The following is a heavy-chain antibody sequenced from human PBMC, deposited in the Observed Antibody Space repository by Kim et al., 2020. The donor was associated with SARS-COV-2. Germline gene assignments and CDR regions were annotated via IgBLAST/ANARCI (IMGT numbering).Heavy chain of an antibody. CDR1: GFTFSSYG. CDR2: ISYDGSNK. D-gene: IGHD3-3*01. Sequence: GGSLRLSCAASGFTFSSYGMHWVRQAPGKGLEWVAVISYDGSNKYYADSVKGRFTISRDNSKNTLYLQMNSLRAEDTAVYYCAKDGGRITIFGVVIPTYGMDVWGQGTTVTVSS. J-gene: IGHJ6*02. V-gene: IGHV3-30*18. CDR3: AKDGGRITIFGVVIPTYGMDV.